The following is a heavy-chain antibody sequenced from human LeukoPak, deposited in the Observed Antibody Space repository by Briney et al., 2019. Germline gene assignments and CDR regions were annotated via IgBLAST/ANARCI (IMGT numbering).Heavy chain of an antibody. V-gene: IGHV3-30*18. J-gene: IGHJ4*02. D-gene: IGHD1-14*01. CDR2: ISYDGSNK. CDR1: GFTFSSYG. Sequence: GGSLRLSCAASGFTFSSYGMHWVRQAPGKGLEWVAVISYDGSNKYYADSVKGRFTISRDNSKNTLYLQMNSLRAEDTAVYYCAKASPITDYWGQGALVTVSS. CDR3: AKASPITDY.